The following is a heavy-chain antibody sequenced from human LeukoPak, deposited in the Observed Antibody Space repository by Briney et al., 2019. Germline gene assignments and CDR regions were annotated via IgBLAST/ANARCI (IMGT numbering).Heavy chain of an antibody. V-gene: IGHV3-30-3*01. Sequence: GGSLRLSCAASGFTFSSSPMHWVRQAPGKGLEWLAVISYDGNSKFYSDSVKGRFTISRDNSKNTLYLQMNSLRAEDTAVYYCARDGSPPPSYYDFWSGYRYGMDVWGQGTTVTVSS. CDR2: ISYDGNSK. J-gene: IGHJ6*02. D-gene: IGHD3-3*01. CDR1: GFTFSSSP. CDR3: ARDGSPPPSYYDFWSGYRYGMDV.